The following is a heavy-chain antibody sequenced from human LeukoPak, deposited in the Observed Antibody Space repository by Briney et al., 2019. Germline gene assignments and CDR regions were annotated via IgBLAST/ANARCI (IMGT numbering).Heavy chain of an antibody. V-gene: IGHV1-46*01. CDR3: ARGSGDLWFGEFNFDY. Sequence: ASVKVSCKASGYTFTSYYMHWVRQAPGQGLEWMGIINPSGGSTSYAQKFQGRVTMTGDMSTSTVYMELSSLRSEDTAVYYCARGSGDLWFGEFNFDYWGQGTLVTVSS. J-gene: IGHJ4*02. CDR1: GYTFTSYY. D-gene: IGHD3-10*01. CDR2: INPSGGST.